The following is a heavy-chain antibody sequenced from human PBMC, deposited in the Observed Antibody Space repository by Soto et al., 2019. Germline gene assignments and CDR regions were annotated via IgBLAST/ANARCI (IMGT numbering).Heavy chain of an antibody. CDR2: INSDGSST. V-gene: IGHV3-74*01. D-gene: IGHD5-12*01. CDR1: GFTFSSYW. J-gene: IGHJ6*02. CDR3: ARTFSDYVDYYYGMDV. Sequence: AGSLRLSCAASGFTFSSYWMHWVCQAQGKGLVWVSRINSDGSSTSYADSVKGRFTISRDNAKNTLYLQMNSLRAEDTAVYYCARTFSDYVDYYYGMDVWGQGTTVTVSS.